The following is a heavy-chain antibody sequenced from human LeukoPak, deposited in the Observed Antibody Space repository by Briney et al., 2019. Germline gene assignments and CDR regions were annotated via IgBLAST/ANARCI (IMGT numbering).Heavy chain of an antibody. D-gene: IGHD2-2*03. CDR1: GFTFSSYG. CDR2: ISYDGSNK. CDR3: AKLDIVVVPAAMPLSTDY. J-gene: IGHJ4*02. V-gene: IGHV3-30*18. Sequence: GRSLRLSCAASGFTFSSYGMRWVRQAPGKGLEWVAVISYDGSNKYYADSVKGRFTISRDNSKNTLYLQMNSLRAEDTAVYYCAKLDIVVVPAAMPLSTDYWGQGTLVTVSS.